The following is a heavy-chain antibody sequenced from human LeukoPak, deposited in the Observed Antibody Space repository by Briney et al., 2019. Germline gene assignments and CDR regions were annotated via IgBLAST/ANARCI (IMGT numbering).Heavy chain of an antibody. CDR1: GFTFSSYG. Sequence: GGSLRLSCAASGFTFSSYGMHWVRQAPGKGLEWVAVISYDGSNKYYADSVKGRFTISRDNSKNTLHLQMNSLRAEDTAVYYCAKDRMVRGVIIEELDYWGQGTLVTVSS. D-gene: IGHD3-10*01. CDR3: AKDRMVRGVIIEELDY. CDR2: ISYDGSNK. J-gene: IGHJ4*02. V-gene: IGHV3-30*18.